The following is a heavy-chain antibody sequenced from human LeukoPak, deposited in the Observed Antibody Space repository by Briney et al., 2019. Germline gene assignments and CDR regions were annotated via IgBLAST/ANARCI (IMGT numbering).Heavy chain of an antibody. CDR2: IRSKANSYAT. V-gene: IGHV3-73*01. CDR1: GFTFSGSA. J-gene: IGHJ3*02. Sequence: GGSLRLSCAASGFTFSGSAMHWVRQASGKGLEWVCRIRSKANSYATAYAASVKGRFTISRDDSKNTAYLQMNSLKTEDTAVYYCTRQIVVDIAFDIWGQGTMVTVSS. CDR3: TRQIVVDIAFDI. D-gene: IGHD2-21*01.